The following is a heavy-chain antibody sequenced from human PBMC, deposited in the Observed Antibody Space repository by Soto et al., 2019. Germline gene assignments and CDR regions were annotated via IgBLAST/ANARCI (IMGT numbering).Heavy chain of an antibody. V-gene: IGHV3-23*01. CDR3: AKGQTMPLHYFDY. CDR2: ISGSGGST. CDR1: GFTFSSYA. J-gene: IGHJ4*02. D-gene: IGHD2-2*01. Sequence: RLSCAASGFTFSSYAMSWVRQAPGKGLEWVSAISGSGGSTYYADSVKGRFTISRDNSKNTLYLQMNSLRAEDTAVYYCAKGQTMPLHYFDYWGQGTLVTVSS.